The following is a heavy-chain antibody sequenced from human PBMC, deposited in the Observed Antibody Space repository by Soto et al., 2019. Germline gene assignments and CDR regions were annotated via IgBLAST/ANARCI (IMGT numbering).Heavy chain of an antibody. CDR2: ISYDGSSK. CDR1: GFTFSSYA. V-gene: IGHV3-30-3*01. D-gene: IGHD4-17*01. J-gene: IGHJ3*02. Sequence: GGSLRLSCAASGFTFSSYAMHWVRQAPGKGLEWVAVISYDGSSKYYADSVKGRFTISRDNSKNTLYLQMNSLRAEDTAVYYCERDSRRTSRGAFDIWGQGTMVTVSS. CDR3: ERDSRRTSRGAFDI.